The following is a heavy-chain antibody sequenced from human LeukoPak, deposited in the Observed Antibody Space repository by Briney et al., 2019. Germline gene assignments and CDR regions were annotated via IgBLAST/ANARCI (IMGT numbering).Heavy chain of an antibody. Sequence: PSETLSLTCTVSGGSISSYYWSWIRQPAGRGLEWIGRIYTRGSTNYNPSLKSRVTISVDTSKNQFSLKLSSVTAADTAVYYCATEIVDGGFDPWGQGTLVTVSS. CDR2: IYTRGST. CDR1: GGSISSYY. D-gene: IGHD2-15*01. V-gene: IGHV4-4*07. J-gene: IGHJ5*02. CDR3: ATEIVDGGFDP.